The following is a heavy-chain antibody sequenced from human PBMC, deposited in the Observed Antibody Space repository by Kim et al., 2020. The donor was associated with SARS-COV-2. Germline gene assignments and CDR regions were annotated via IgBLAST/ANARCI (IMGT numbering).Heavy chain of an antibody. D-gene: IGHD5-12*01. J-gene: IGHJ6*02. V-gene: IGHV5-51*01. Sequence: GESLKISCKGSGYSFTSYWIGWVRQMPGKGLEWMGIIYPGDSDTRYSPSFQGQVTISADKSISTAYLQWSSLKASDTAMYYCARRSIPLVSGYDSYYYYYYGMDVWGQGTTVTVSS. CDR3: ARRSIPLVSGYDSYYYYYYGMDV. CDR1: GYSFTSYW. CDR2: IYPGDSDT.